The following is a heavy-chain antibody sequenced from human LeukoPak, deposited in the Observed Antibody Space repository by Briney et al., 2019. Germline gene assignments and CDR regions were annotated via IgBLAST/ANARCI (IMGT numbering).Heavy chain of an antibody. CDR3: ARDRDYGEGDGNFDY. V-gene: IGHV1-69*05. Sequence: SVKVSCKASGGTFSSYAISWVRQAPGQGLEWMGGIIPIFGTANYAQKFQGRVTITTDESTSTAYMELSRLRSEDTAVYYCARDRDYGEGDGNFDYWGQGTLVTVSS. CDR1: GGTFSSYA. D-gene: IGHD4-17*01. J-gene: IGHJ4*02. CDR2: IIPIFGTA.